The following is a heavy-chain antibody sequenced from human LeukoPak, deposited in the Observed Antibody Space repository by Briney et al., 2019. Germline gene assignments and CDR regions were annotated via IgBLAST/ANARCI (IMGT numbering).Heavy chain of an antibody. V-gene: IGHV1-69*13. Sequence: SVKVSCKASGGTFSSYAISWVRQAPGQGLEWMGGIIPIFGTANYAQKFQGRVTITADESTSTAYMELSSLRSEDTAVYYCARDLADIAVAAYDAFDIWGQGTMVTVSS. CDR1: GGTFSSYA. CDR3: ARDLADIAVAAYDAFDI. D-gene: IGHD6-19*01. CDR2: IIPIFGTA. J-gene: IGHJ3*02.